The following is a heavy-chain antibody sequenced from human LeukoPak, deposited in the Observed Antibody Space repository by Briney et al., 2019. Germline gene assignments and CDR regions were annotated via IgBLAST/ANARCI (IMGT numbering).Heavy chain of an antibody. CDR3: ARDLPDGSGTFYSDY. J-gene: IGHJ4*02. CDR1: GDSISSGSYY. D-gene: IGHD3-10*01. Sequence: SETLSLTCTVSGDSISSGSYYWTWVRQHPGKGLEWIGYIHYSGNACYNPSLKSRVTISVDTSKNQFSLKLDSVTAADTAVYYCARDLPDGSGTFYSDYWGQGALVTVSS. V-gene: IGHV4-31*03. CDR2: IHYSGNA.